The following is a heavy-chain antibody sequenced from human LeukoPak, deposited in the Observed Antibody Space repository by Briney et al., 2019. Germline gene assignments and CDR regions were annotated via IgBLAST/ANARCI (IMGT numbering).Heavy chain of an antibody. D-gene: IGHD5-18*01. CDR1: GGSISGSSYY. Sequence: PSETLSLTCTVSGGSISGSSYYWGWIRQHPGKGLEWIGYIYYSGSTYYNPSLKSRVTISVDTSKNQFSLKLSSVTAADTAVYYCARDSPLDTAMVDWGQGTLVTVSS. CDR3: ARDSPLDTAMVD. CDR2: IYYSGST. J-gene: IGHJ4*02. V-gene: IGHV4-31*03.